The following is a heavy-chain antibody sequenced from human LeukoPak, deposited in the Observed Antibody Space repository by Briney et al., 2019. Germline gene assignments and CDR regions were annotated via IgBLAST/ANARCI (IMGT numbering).Heavy chain of an antibody. CDR1: AFTFSSHG. V-gene: IGHV3-30*03. Sequence: GGSLRLSCAASAFTFSSHGMHWVRQAPGKGLEWVAFIAYDGSNKYYADSVKGRFTISRDNSENTTFLQMNSLRAEDTAVYYCASQDGYNLRETYYLDYWGQGTLATVSS. J-gene: IGHJ4*02. CDR2: IAYDGSNK. CDR3: ASQDGYNLRETYYLDY. D-gene: IGHD5-24*01.